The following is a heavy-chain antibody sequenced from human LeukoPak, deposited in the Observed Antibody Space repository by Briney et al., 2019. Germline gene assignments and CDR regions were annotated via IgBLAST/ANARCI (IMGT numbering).Heavy chain of an antibody. CDR3: ARITYDFWSGYYLPDDP. D-gene: IGHD3-3*01. J-gene: IGHJ5*02. Sequence: SVTVSRQASGCTFTNYGISWVRQAPAQAREGMGWISIYNGKTDYAQKLRGRVTMTTDTSTSTAYMELRSLRSDDTAVYYCARITYDFWSGYYLPDDPWGEGTLVTVSS. CDR1: GCTFTNYG. CDR2: ISIYNGKT. V-gene: IGHV1-18*01.